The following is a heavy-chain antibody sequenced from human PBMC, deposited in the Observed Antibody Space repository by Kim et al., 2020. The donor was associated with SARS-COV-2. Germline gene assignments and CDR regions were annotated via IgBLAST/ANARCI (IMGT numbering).Heavy chain of an antibody. V-gene: IGHV3-15*01. CDR2: IKSKTDGGTT. D-gene: IGHD3-22*01. CDR1: GFTFSNAW. Sequence: GGSLRLSCAASGFTFSNAWMSWVRQAPGKGLEWVGRIKSKTDGGTTDYAAPVKGRFTISRDDSKNTLYLQMNSLKTEDTAVYYCTRTKSSMIVVESQYYFDYWGQGTLVTVSS. CDR3: TRTKSSMIVVESQYYFDY. J-gene: IGHJ4*02.